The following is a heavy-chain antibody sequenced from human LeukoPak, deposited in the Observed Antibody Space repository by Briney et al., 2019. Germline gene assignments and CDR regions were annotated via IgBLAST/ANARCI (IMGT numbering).Heavy chain of an antibody. D-gene: IGHD1-26*01. Sequence: GGSLRLSCAASGLTFRSYAMSWVRQAPGKGLEWVSDINGSGGSTYYADSVKGRFTISRDNSKNTLYLQMNSLRAEDTAVYYCAKRHSGGGLWFDPWGQGTPVTVSS. CDR3: AKRHSGGGLWFDP. J-gene: IGHJ5*02. V-gene: IGHV3-23*01. CDR1: GLTFRSYA. CDR2: INGSGGST.